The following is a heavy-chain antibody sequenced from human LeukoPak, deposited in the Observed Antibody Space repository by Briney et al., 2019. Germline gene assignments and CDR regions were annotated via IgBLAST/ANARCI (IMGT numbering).Heavy chain of an antibody. J-gene: IGHJ4*02. V-gene: IGHV4-59*01. D-gene: IGHD1-26*01. CDR3: ASGRPLGFDY. CDR1: GDSISSYY. CDR2: IYYSGTT. Sequence: SETLSLTCTVSGDSISSYYWTWIRQPPGKGLEWIGYIYYSGTTNYNPSLKSRVAISVDTSKNQFSLKLSSVTAADTAVYYCASGRPLGFDYWGQGALVTVSS.